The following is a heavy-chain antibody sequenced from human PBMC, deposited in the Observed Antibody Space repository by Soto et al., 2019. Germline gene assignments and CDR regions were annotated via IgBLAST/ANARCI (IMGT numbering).Heavy chain of an antibody. Sequence: QVQLVESGGGVVQPGRSLRLSCAASGFTFSSYGMHWVRQAPGRGLEWVAVIWYDGSNKYYADSVKGRFTISRDNSKNTLYLQMNSLRAEDTAVYYCARKEPSNFDYWGQGTLVTVSS. CDR3: ARKEPSNFDY. J-gene: IGHJ4*02. V-gene: IGHV3-33*01. D-gene: IGHD1-26*01. CDR2: IWYDGSNK. CDR1: GFTFSSYG.